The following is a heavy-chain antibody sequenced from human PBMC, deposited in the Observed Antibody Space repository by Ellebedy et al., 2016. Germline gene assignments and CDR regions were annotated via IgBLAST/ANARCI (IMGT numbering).Heavy chain of an antibody. Sequence: GGSLRLSCAASGFTFSSYWMHWVRQAPGKGLVWVSRINSDGSSSSYADSVKGRFTISRDNSKNTLYLQMNSLRAEDTAVYYCAREMVTPTGAFDYWGQGTVVTVSS. CDR2: INSDGSSS. D-gene: IGHD5-18*01. CDR3: AREMVTPTGAFDY. CDR1: GFTFSSYW. J-gene: IGHJ4*02. V-gene: IGHV3-74*01.